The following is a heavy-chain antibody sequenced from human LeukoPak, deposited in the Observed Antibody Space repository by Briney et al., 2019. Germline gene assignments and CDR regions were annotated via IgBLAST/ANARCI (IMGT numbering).Heavy chain of an antibody. D-gene: IGHD3-22*01. J-gene: IGHJ4*02. V-gene: IGHV1-2*02. CDR2: INPNSGGT. Sequence: ASVKVSCKASGYTFTGYYMHWVRQAPGQGLEWMGWINPNSGGTNYAQNFQGRVTMTRDTSISTAYMELSRLRSDDTAVYYCAGGDYYDSSGYLGGEFDYWGQGTLVTVSS. CDR3: AGGDYYDSSGYLGGEFDY. CDR1: GYTFTGYY.